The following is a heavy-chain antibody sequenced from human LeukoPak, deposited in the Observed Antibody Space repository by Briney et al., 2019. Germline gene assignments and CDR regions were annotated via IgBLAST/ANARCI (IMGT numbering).Heavy chain of an antibody. D-gene: IGHD3-10*01. V-gene: IGHV3-48*03. CDR2: ISGSGSTM. CDR3: ARKYYYGSGSYSQSYGMDV. J-gene: IGHJ6*02. CDR1: AFTFSTYE. Sequence: PGGSLRLSCAASAFTFSTYEMNWVRQAPGKGLEWVSYISGSGSTMYNADSVKGRFTISRDNAKNSLYLQMNSLRAEDTAVYYCARKYYYGSGSYSQSYGMDVWGQGTTVTVSS.